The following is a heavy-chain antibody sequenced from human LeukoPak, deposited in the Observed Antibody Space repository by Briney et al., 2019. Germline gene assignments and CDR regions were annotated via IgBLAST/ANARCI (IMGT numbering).Heavy chain of an antibody. CDR3: ARGRSGYANDAFDF. D-gene: IGHD3-3*01. CDR2: LSYGGTNK. Sequence: GGSLRLSCAASGFTFSSYAMSWVRQAPGKGLEWVAVLSYGGTNKYYADSVKGRFTISRDNSKNTMFLQMNSLRAEDTAVYHCARGRSGYANDAFDFWGQGTMVTVSS. CDR1: GFTFSSYA. V-gene: IGHV3-30-3*01. J-gene: IGHJ3*01.